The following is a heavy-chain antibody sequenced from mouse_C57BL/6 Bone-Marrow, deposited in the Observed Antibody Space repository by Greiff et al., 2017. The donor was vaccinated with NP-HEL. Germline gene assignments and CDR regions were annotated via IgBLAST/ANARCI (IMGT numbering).Heavy chain of an antibody. J-gene: IGHJ1*03. CDR1: GFTFSSYA. CDR3: ARDGDGTRWYFDV. Sequence: EVQRVESGGGLVKPGGSLKLSYAASGFTFSSYAMSWVRQTPEKRLEWVATISDGGSYTYYPDNVKGRFTISRDNAKNNLYLQMSHLKSEDTAMYYCARDGDGTRWYFDVWGTGTTVTVSS. V-gene: IGHV5-4*01. D-gene: IGHD4-1*01. CDR2: ISDGGSYT.